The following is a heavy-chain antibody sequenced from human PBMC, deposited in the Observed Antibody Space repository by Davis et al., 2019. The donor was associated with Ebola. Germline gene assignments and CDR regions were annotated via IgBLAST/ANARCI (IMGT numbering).Heavy chain of an antibody. J-gene: IGHJ6*04. Sequence: ASVKVSCKASGYTFRSYGISWVRQAPGQGLEWMGWISGYEDNTNYAPRFQGRITLTKDRATSTVYMELRSLTSDDTAVYYCARDLAASSGAHFFYFGMDVWGEGTSVAVSS. CDR3: ARDLAASSGAHFFYFGMDV. CDR1: GYTFRSYG. V-gene: IGHV1-18*01. CDR2: ISGYEDNT. D-gene: IGHD6-25*01.